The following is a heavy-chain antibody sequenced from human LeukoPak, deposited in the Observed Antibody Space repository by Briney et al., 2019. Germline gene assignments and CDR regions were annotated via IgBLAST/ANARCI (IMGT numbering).Heavy chain of an antibody. V-gene: IGHV4-34*01. D-gene: IGHD3-22*01. CDR2: INHSGST. CDR3: ARNSDSSAVIQGAFDY. CDR1: GGSFNGYY. Sequence: SETLSLTCAVYGGSFNGYYWSWIRQPPGKGLEWIGEINHSGSTNYNPSLKSRVTISVDTSKHQFSLKLSSVTAADTAVYYCARNSDSSAVIQGAFDYWGQGTLVTVSS. J-gene: IGHJ4*02.